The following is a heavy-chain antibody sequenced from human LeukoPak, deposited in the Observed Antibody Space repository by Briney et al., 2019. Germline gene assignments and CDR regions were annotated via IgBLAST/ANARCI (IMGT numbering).Heavy chain of an antibody. Sequence: PSETLSLTCTVSGGSISGYYWSWIRQPPGKGLEWIGEINHSGSTNYNPSLKSRVTISVDTSKNQFSLKLSSVTAADTAVYYCARVTMVIWAFDIWGQGTMVTVSS. J-gene: IGHJ3*02. CDR2: INHSGST. CDR3: ARVTMVIWAFDI. CDR1: GGSISGYY. V-gene: IGHV4-34*01. D-gene: IGHD3-10*01.